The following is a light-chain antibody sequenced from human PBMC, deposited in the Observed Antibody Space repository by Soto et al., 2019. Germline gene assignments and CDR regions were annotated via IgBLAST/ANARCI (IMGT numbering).Light chain of an antibody. Sequence: EIVLTQSPATLSLSPGERATLSCRASQTVNGYLAWYQHKLGQAPRLLIYDTSNRATGVPARFSGSGSGTDFTLTISSLEPEDSAVYYCQQRYGWPSFGQGTKLVIK. CDR2: DTS. CDR3: QQRYGWPS. J-gene: IGKJ2*01. CDR1: QTVNGY. V-gene: IGKV3-11*01.